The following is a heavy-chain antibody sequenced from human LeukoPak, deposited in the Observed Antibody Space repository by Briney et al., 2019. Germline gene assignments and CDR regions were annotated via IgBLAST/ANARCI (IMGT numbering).Heavy chain of an antibody. CDR1: GFTFSSYS. V-gene: IGHV3-21*01. CDR2: ISSSSNSI. Sequence: GGSLRLSCAASGFTFSSYSMNWVRQAPGKGLEWVSSISSSSNSIYYADSVKGRFTISRDNAKNSLYLQMNSLRAEDTAVYFCARVSSGITHNDWGQGTLVTVSS. D-gene: IGHD3-10*01. CDR3: ARVSSGITHND. J-gene: IGHJ4*02.